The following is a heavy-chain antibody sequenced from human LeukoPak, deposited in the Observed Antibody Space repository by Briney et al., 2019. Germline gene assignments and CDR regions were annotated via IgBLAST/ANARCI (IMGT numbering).Heavy chain of an antibody. Sequence: PGGSLRLSCAASGFTFSDYFMNWIRQPPGKGLEWISYISPSSSFTNYADSVKGRFTISRDNTKNSLYLQMNSLRAEDTAMYFCARSGYSGYDPDYWGQGTLVTVSS. J-gene: IGHJ4*02. CDR1: GFTFSDYF. CDR2: ISPSSSFT. D-gene: IGHD5-12*01. V-gene: IGHV3-11*06. CDR3: ARSGYSGYDPDY.